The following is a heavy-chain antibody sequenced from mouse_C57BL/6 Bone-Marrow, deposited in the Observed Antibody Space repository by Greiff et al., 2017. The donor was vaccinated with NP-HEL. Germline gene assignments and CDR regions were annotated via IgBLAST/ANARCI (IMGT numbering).Heavy chain of an antibody. CDR3: AREGAYYSNLAWFAY. CDR1: GYTFTSYW. Sequence: QVQLQQPGAELVKPGASVKLSCKASGYTFTSYWMHWVKQRPGRGLEWIGRIDLYSGGTKYNEKFKSKATLTVDKPSSTAYMQLSSLTSEDSAVYYCAREGAYYSNLAWFAYWGQGTLVTVSA. J-gene: IGHJ3*01. D-gene: IGHD2-5*01. CDR2: IDLYSGGT. V-gene: IGHV1-72*01.